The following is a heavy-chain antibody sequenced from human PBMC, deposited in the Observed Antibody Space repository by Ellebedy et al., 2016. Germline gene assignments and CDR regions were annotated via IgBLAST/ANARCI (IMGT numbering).Heavy chain of an antibody. J-gene: IGHJ2*01. Sequence: GGSLRLSCAASGFTFSSYGMHWVRQAPGKGLEGVAVIWYDGSDKYYADSVKGRFTISRDDSKNTLYLQMNSLRAEDTAVYYCAKTTWDLWGRGTLVTVSS. CDR2: IWYDGSDK. CDR1: GFTFSSYG. V-gene: IGHV3-33*06. CDR3: AKTTWDL. D-gene: IGHD1-14*01.